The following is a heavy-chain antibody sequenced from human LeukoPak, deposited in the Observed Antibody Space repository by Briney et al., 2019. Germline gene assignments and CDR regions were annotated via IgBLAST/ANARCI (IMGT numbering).Heavy chain of an antibody. V-gene: IGHV3-23*01. CDR1: GFTLSSYA. D-gene: IGHD6-13*01. Sequence: GGSLRLSCAASGFTLSSYAMSWVRQAPGKGLEWVSSFSGTVGSTYYADSVKGRFTISRDSYKNTLYLQMNSLRAEDTAVYYCAKGKNAYGSSSNDYWGQGSLVTVSS. CDR2: FSGTVGST. J-gene: IGHJ4*02. CDR3: AKGKNAYGSSSNDY.